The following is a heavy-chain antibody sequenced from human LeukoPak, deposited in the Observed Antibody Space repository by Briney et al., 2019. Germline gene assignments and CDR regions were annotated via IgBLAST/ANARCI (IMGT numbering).Heavy chain of an antibody. CDR2: ISGSGGGT. CDR3: AKSWTYYYNF. D-gene: IGHD3/OR15-3a*01. J-gene: IGHJ4*02. CDR1: GFTFSSYA. V-gene: IGHV3-23*01. Sequence: TGGSLRLSCVASGFTFSSYAMNWVRQAPGKGLEWVSVISGSGGGTYYADSVKGRFTISRDNSKNTLYLQMNSLRAEDTAVYYCAKSWTYYYNFWGQGTLVTASS.